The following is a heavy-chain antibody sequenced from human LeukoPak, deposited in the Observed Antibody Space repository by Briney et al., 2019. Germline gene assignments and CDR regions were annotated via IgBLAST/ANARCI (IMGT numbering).Heavy chain of an antibody. D-gene: IGHD3-22*01. CDR2: IIPILGIA. V-gene: IGHV1-69*04. CDR3: ASLPNYYDSSGYKSLDY. J-gene: IGHJ4*02. CDR1: GGTFSSYA. Sequence: ASVKVSCKASGGTFSSYAISWVRQAPGQGLEWMGRIIPILGIANYAQKFQGRVTITADKSTSTAYMELSSLRSEDTAVYYCASLPNYYDSSGYKSLDYWGQGTLVTVSS.